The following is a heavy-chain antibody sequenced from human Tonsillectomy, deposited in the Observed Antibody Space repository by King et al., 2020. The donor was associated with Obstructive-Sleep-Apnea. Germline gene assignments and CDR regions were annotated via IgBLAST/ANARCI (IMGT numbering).Heavy chain of an antibody. CDR2: ISGSGGST. CDR1: GVTFSSDA. CDR3: AKWGSQDDYFDY. V-gene: IGHV3-23*04. D-gene: IGHD7-27*01. J-gene: IGHJ4*02. Sequence: VQLVESGGGLVQPGGSLRLSCAASGVTFSSDAMSWGRQAPGKGLEWDSAISGSGGSTNYADSVKGRFTNSRDNSKNTLYLQMNSLRAEDTAVYYCAKWGSQDDYFDYWGQGTLVTVSS.